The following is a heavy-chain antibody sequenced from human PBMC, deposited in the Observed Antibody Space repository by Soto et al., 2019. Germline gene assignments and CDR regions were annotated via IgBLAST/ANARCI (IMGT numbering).Heavy chain of an antibody. Sequence: SETLSLTCAVSGYSISSGYYWGWIRQPPGKGLEWLGTTYYGASSYYNPSLRSRITILLDTSKNQFSLRLSSVTAADTAVYYCASFGDWQLAHLVWGQGTTVTVSS. V-gene: IGHV4-38-2*01. CDR2: TYYGASS. CDR1: GYSISSGYY. J-gene: IGHJ6*02. D-gene: IGHD6-6*01. CDR3: ASFGDWQLAHLV.